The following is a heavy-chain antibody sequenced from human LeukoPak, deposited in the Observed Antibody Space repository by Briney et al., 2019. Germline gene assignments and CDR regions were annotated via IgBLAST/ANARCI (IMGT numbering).Heavy chain of an antibody. CDR3: AKGWYSSSWHWDAFDI. CDR2: ISYDGSNK. V-gene: IGHV3-30*18. CDR1: GFTFSSYG. Sequence: GGSLRLSCAASGFTFSSYGMHWVRQAPGKGLEWVAVISYDGSNKYYADSVKGRFTISRDNSKNTLYLQMNSLSAEDTAGYYCAKGWYSSSWHWDAFDIWGQGTMVTVSS. J-gene: IGHJ3*02. D-gene: IGHD6-13*01.